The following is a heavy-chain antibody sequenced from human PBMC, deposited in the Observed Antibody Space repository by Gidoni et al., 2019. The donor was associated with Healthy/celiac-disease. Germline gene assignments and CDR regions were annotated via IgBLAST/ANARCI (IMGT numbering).Heavy chain of an antibody. J-gene: IGHJ3*02. CDR3: ASGITMIVVGAFDI. D-gene: IGHD3-22*01. V-gene: IGHV3-48*02. CDR1: GFTFSSYS. CDR2: ISSSSSTI. Sequence: EVQLVESGGGLVQPGGSLRLPCAASGFTFSSYSMNWVRQAPGKGLELVSYISSSSSTIYYADSVKGRFTISRDNAKNSLYLQMNSLRDEDTAVYYCASGITMIVVGAFDIWGQGTMVTVSS.